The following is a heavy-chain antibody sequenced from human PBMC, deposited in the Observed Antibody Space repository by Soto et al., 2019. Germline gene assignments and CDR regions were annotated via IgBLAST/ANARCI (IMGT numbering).Heavy chain of an antibody. Sequence: QVQLQESGPGLMKPSGTLSLTCAVSGGSITSNWWSWVRQPPGKGLEWIAEIFHTGSANYNPSLMVRKPGSVDKSRNHLSLKLNSVTAADTAVYFCARHIAVSGTRGFDHWGQGTLVTVSS. D-gene: IGHD2-21*01. J-gene: IGHJ4*02. CDR1: GGSITSNW. V-gene: IGHV4-4*02. CDR3: ARHIAVSGTRGFDH. CDR2: IFHTGSA.